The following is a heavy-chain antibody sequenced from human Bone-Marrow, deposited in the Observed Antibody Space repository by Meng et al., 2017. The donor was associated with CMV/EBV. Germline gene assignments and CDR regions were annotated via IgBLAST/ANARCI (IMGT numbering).Heavy chain of an antibody. J-gene: IGHJ6*01. CDR1: GFTFSSYG. V-gene: IGHV3-30*02. CDR3: ANALRFLEWLPDGMDV. CDR2: IRYDGSNK. Sequence: GESLKISCAASGFTFSSYGMHWVRQAPGKGLEWVAFIRYDGSNKYYADSVKGRFTISRDNSKNTLYLKMNSLRAEDTAVYYCANALRFLEWLPDGMDVWGQGTMVTVYS. D-gene: IGHD3-3*01.